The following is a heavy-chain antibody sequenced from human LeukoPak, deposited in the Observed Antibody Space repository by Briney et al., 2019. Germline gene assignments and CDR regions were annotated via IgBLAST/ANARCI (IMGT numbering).Heavy chain of an antibody. D-gene: IGHD1-26*01. V-gene: IGHV3-23*01. CDR2: IGGGGTE. CDR1: GFTITTYA. J-gene: IGHJ4*02. CDR3: ARAQGALDY. Sequence: GGSLRLSCAASGFTITTYAVNWVRQAPGKGLEWVSGIGGGGTEYYADSVKGRFIISSDNSQNLVHLQMDSLTVEDTAVYYCARAQGALDYWGQGTLVTVSS.